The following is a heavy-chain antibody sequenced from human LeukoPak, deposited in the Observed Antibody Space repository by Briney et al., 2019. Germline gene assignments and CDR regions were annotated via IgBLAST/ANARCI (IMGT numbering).Heavy chain of an antibody. V-gene: IGHV3-74*01. CDR3: AKDSRSSDWYWDYYFDY. Sequence: GGSLRLSCTASGFTIGNRWMHWVRQAPGRGLVWVARIFGDATGASYADSVKGRFSISRDNSKNTLSLQMNSLGAEDTAVYYCAKDSRSSDWYWDYYFDYWGQGALVTVSS. CDR2: IFGDATGA. J-gene: IGHJ4*02. CDR1: GFTIGNRW. D-gene: IGHD6-13*01.